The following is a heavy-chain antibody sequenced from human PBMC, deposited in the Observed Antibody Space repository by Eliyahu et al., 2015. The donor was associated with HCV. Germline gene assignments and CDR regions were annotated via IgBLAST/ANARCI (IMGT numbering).Heavy chain of an antibody. J-gene: IGHJ6*02. CDR2: IYYSGST. Sequence: QVQLQESGPGLVKPSQTLSLTCTVSGGSISSGGXXWSWXRQHPGKGLEWIGYIYYSGSTYYNPSLKSRVTISVDTSKNQFSLKLSSVTAADTAVYYCARETKTYYDFWSGYYSWYYGMDVWGQGTTVTVSS. V-gene: IGHV4-31*03. CDR1: GGSISSGGXX. D-gene: IGHD3-3*01. CDR3: ARETKTYYDFWSGYYSWYYGMDV.